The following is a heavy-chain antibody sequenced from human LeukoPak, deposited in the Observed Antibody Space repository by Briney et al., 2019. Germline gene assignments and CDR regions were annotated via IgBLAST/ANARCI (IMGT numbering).Heavy chain of an antibody. Sequence: ASVKVSCKASGYTFTSYGISWVRQAPGQGLEWMGWISAYNGNTNYAQKLQGRVTMTTDTSTSTAYMELRSLRSDDTAVYYCARVSRYCSGGSCVGGAFGSFDIWGQATMVTVYS. J-gene: IGHJ3*02. CDR1: GYTFTSYG. CDR2: ISAYNGNT. V-gene: IGHV1-18*01. D-gene: IGHD2-15*01. CDR3: ARVSRYCSGGSCVGGAFGSFDI.